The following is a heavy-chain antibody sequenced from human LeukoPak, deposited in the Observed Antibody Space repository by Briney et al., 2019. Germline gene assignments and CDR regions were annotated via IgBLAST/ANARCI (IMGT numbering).Heavy chain of an antibody. CDR3: ARESDVDTAMFVYYFDY. CDR2: IIPIFGTA. V-gene: IGHV1-69*13. J-gene: IGHJ4*02. Sequence: GASVKVSCKASGGTFSSYAISWVRQAPGQGLEWMGGIIPIFGTANYAQKFQGRVTITADESTITAYMELSSLRSEDTAVYYCARESDVDTAMFVYYFDYWGQGTLVTVSS. D-gene: IGHD5-18*01. CDR1: GGTFSSYA.